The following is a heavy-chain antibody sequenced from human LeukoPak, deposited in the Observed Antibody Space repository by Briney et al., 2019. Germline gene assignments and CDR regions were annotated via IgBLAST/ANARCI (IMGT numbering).Heavy chain of an antibody. CDR3: TTDPRRFGDRIDY. D-gene: IGHD3-10*01. Sequence: GGSLRLSCAASGFTFSNAWMSWVRQAPGKGLEWVGRIKSKTDGGTTDYAAPVKGRFTISRDDSKNTLYLQMNSLKTEDTAVYYCTTDPRRFGDRIDYWGQGTLVTVSS. CDR2: IKSKTDGGTT. V-gene: IGHV3-15*01. CDR1: GFTFSNAW. J-gene: IGHJ4*02.